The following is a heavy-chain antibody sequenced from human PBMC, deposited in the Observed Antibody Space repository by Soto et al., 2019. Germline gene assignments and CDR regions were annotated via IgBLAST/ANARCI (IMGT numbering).Heavy chain of an antibody. J-gene: IGHJ4*02. Sequence: GGSLRLSCAFSGFTFSSYVMTWVRQAPGKGLEWVSSISGSGDNTYYADSVKGRFTISRDNSKNTLYVQMNSLRAEDTAVYYCAKGAYYDFWSGYSAFDYWGQGTLVTVSS. CDR1: GFTFSSYV. D-gene: IGHD3-3*01. V-gene: IGHV3-23*01. CDR3: AKGAYYDFWSGYSAFDY. CDR2: ISGSGDNT.